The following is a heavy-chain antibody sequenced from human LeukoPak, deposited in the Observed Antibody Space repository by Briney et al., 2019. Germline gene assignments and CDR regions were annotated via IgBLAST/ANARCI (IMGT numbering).Heavy chain of an antibody. D-gene: IGHD2-2*01. CDR2: ISGYNGNT. V-gene: IGHV1-18*01. Sequence: ASVKVSCKASGYAFTSSGISWVRQAPGQGLEWMGWISGYNGNTKYAQKLQGRVTMTTDTFTSTAYMELRSLRSDDTAVYYCARDIISQYCSSTSCRFDYWGQGTLVTVSS. CDR3: ARDIISQYCSSTSCRFDY. CDR1: GYAFTSSG. J-gene: IGHJ4*02.